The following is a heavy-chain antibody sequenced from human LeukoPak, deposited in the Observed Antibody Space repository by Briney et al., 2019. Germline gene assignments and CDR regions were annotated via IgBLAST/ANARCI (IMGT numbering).Heavy chain of an antibody. V-gene: IGHV1-46*01. Sequence: ASVKVSCKASGYTFSRYYMHWVRQAPGQGLEWMGIINPSGGSTSYAQKFQGRVTMTRDMSTSTVYMQLSSLRSEDTAVYYCAREGATGGSRYYYMDVWGKGTTVTVSS. CDR2: INPSGGST. CDR3: AREGATGGSRYYYMDV. CDR1: GYTFSRYY. D-gene: IGHD1-26*01. J-gene: IGHJ6*03.